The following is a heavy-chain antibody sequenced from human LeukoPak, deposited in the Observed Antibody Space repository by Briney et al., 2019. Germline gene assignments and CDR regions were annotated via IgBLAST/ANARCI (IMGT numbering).Heavy chain of an antibody. CDR3: AKTTVGYSSGRFPGWPADY. CDR2: IFGSGGSA. CDR1: GFAFGSYA. V-gene: IGHV3-23*02. J-gene: IGHJ4*02. D-gene: IGHD2-15*01. Sequence: PGGSLRLSCTASGFAFGSYAMYWVRQAPGKGLEWVSGIFGSGGSAHYEDSVKGRFTISRDNSKNTVYLEMNSLGVEDTAVYYCAKTTVGYSSGRFPGWPADYWGQGTLVTVSS.